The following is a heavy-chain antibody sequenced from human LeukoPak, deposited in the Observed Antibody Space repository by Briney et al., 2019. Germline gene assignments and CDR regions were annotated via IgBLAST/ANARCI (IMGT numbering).Heavy chain of an antibody. CDR3: AREDYYDSSGYVPHDAFDI. J-gene: IGHJ3*02. Sequence: TSETLSLTCTVSGGSVSSGSYYWSWIRQPPGKGLEWIGYIYYSGSTNYNPSLKSRVTISVDTSKNQFSLKLSSVTAADTAVYYCAREDYYDSSGYVPHDAFDIWGQGTMVTVSS. V-gene: IGHV4-61*01. CDR2: IYYSGST. D-gene: IGHD3-22*01. CDR1: GGSVSSGSYY.